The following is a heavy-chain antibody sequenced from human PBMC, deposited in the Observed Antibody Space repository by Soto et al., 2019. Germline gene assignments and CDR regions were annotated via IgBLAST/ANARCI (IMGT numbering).Heavy chain of an antibody. CDR2: IYYSGST. CDR3: ARGGAYSSGWYPYYYYMDV. V-gene: IGHV4-31*03. D-gene: IGHD6-19*01. Sequence: TSETPSLTCTVSGGSISSGGYYWSWIRQHPGKGLEWIGYIYYSGSTYYNPSLKSRVTISVDTSKNQFSLKLSSVTAADTAVYYCARGGAYSSGWYPYYYYMDVWGKGTTVTVSS. J-gene: IGHJ6*03. CDR1: GGSISSGGYY.